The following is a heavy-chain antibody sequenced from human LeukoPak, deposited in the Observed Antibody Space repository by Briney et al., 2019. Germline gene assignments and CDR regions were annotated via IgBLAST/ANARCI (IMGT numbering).Heavy chain of an antibody. CDR2: IYYSGST. CDR1: GGSISSYY. J-gene: IGHJ5*02. CDR3: ASLPVGATTSGVWFGP. D-gene: IGHD1-26*01. Sequence: SETLSLTCTVSGGSISSYYWSWIRQPPGKGLEWIGYIYYSGSTNYNPSLKSRVTISVDTSKNQFSLKLSSVTAADTAVYYCASLPVGATTSGVWFGPWGQGTLVTVSS. V-gene: IGHV4-59*08.